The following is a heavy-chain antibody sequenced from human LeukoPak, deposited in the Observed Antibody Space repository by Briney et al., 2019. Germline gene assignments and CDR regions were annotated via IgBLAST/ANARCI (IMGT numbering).Heavy chain of an antibody. J-gene: IGHJ4*02. V-gene: IGHV4-38-2*02. Sequence: TASETLSLTCTVSRYSISSGFYWGWIRQPLGKGLEWIGSIYSSGSTYYNPSLKSRVTISVDTSKNQVSLKLRSVTAADTAVYYCARDPRGFGTLGWGQGTLVTVSS. D-gene: IGHD3-10*01. CDR2: IYSSGST. CDR3: ARDPRGFGTLG. CDR1: RYSISSGFY.